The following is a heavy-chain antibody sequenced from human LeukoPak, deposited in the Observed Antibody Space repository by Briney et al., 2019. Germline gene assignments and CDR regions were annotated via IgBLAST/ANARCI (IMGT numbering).Heavy chain of an antibody. V-gene: IGHV3-48*02. CDR2: IDTSSSVV. J-gene: IGHJ3*01. D-gene: IGHD7-27*01. CDR1: AFTFSDFS. CDR3: AKEDDSWGPNNLDL. Sequence: GGSLRLSCAASAFTFSDFSMSWVRQAPGKGLEWISYIDTSSSVVYYANSVMGRFTVTRDNAKNSPYLQMNGLRDEDTAVYYCAKEDDSWGPNNLDLWGQGTMVTVSS.